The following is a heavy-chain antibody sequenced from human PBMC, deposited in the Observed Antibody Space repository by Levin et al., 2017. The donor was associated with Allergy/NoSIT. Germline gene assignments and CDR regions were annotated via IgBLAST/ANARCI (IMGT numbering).Heavy chain of an antibody. D-gene: IGHD3-10*01. CDR2: IYHSGST. V-gene: IGHV4-4*02. Sequence: SSETLSLTCAVSGGSISSSNWWIWVRQPPGKGLEWIGEIYHSGSTNYNPSLKSRVTMSVDKSKNQFSLKLSSVTAADTAVYYCAREGGAGTYKGFDYWGQGTLVTVS. J-gene: IGHJ4*02. CDR3: AREGGAGTYKGFDY. CDR1: GGSISSSNW.